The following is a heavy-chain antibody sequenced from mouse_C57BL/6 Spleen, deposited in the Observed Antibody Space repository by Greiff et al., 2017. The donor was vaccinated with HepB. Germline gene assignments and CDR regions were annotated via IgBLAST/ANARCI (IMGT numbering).Heavy chain of an antibody. CDR2: INPSNGGT. CDR3: ARDTVATQRFFAY. D-gene: IGHD1-1*01. CDR1: GYTFTSYW. Sequence: QVQLQQPGTELVKPGASVKLSCKASGYTFTSYWMHWVKQRPGQGLEWIGNINPSNGGTNYNEKFKSKATLTVDKSSSTAYMQLSSLTSADSAVYYCARDTVATQRFFAYWGQGTLVTVSA. V-gene: IGHV1-53*01. J-gene: IGHJ3*01.